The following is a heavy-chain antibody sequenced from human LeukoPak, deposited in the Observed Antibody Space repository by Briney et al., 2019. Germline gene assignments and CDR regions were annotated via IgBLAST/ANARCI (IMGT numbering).Heavy chain of an antibody. CDR3: ATGAGDFDH. CDR1: GGSTSSYY. V-gene: IGHV4-59*12. Sequence: SETLSLTCTVSGGSTSSYYWSWIRQPPGKGLEWIGHIYYSGSTNYSPSLKSRVTMSVDTSKNQFSLNLISVTAADTAVYYCATGAGDFDHWGQGILVTVSS. CDR2: IYYSGST. D-gene: IGHD1-14*01. J-gene: IGHJ4*02.